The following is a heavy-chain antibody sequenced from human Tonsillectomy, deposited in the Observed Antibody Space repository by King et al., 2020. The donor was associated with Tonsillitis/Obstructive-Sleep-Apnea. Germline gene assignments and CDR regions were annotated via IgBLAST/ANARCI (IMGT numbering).Heavy chain of an antibody. CDR1: GFTFSSYG. Sequence: VQLVESGGGVVQPGRSLRLSCAASGFTFSSYGMHWVRQAPGKGLEWGAVISYDGSNQDYADSVKGRFTISRDNSKNTLYLRLNSLRPEDTGLYYCASDGPRTXTWTWFYVXXFHXMDVWGKGTTVTFXS. CDR2: ISYDGSNQ. V-gene: IGHV3-30*03. D-gene: IGHD3/OR15-3a*01. J-gene: IGHJ6*03. CDR3: ASDGPRTXTWTWFYVXXFHXMDV.